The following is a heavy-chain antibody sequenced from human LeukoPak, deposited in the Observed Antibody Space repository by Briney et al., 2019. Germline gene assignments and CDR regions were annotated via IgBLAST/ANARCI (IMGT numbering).Heavy chain of an antibody. Sequence: SETLSLTCAVYGGSFSGYYWSWIRQPPGKGLEWIGEINHSGSTNYNPSLKSRVTISVDTSKNQFSLKLSSVTDADTAVYYCARTPLWSGYGHDAFDIWGQGTMVTVSS. CDR2: INHSGST. V-gene: IGHV4-34*01. CDR3: ARTPLWSGYGHDAFDI. J-gene: IGHJ3*02. CDR1: GGSFSGYY. D-gene: IGHD3/OR15-3a*01.